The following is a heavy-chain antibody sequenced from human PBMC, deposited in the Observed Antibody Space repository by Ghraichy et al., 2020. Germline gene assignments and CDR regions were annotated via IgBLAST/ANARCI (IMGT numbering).Heavy chain of an antibody. CDR3: TTDAH. CDR2: VKSKTEGETT. J-gene: IGHJ4*02. CDR1: GITFSNAK. Sequence: GGSLRLSCVVSGITFSNAKMSWVRQSPGKGLEWVGRVKSKTEGETTEYAAPVEGRFSISRDDSRDTVYLEMKSLKTEDTGMYYCTTDAHWGPGTLVTVST. V-gene: IGHV3-15*01.